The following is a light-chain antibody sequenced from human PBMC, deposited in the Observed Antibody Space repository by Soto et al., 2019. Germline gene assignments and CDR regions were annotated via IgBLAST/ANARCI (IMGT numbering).Light chain of an antibody. CDR1: QSVSSTY. J-gene: IGKJ5*01. CDR2: DAS. V-gene: IGKV3-11*01. CDR3: QQRSNWPPFT. Sequence: EIVLTQSAGTLSLSPGERATLSCRASQSVSSTYLTWYHQKPGQAPRLLIYDASNRATGIPARFSGSGCGTDFTLTISSLEPEDFAVYYCQQRSNWPPFTFGQGTRLEIK.